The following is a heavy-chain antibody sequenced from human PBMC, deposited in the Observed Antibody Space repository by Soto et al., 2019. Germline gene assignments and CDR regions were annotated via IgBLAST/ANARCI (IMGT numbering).Heavy chain of an antibody. V-gene: IGHV4-34*01. J-gene: IGHJ4*02. CDR2: INHSGST. CDR3: ARDQITGLFAY. CDR1: GGSFSGYY. Sequence: QVQLQQWGAGLLKPSETLSLTCAVYGGSFSGYYWTWIRQPPGTGLEWIGEINHSGSTNYSPSIKRRVPISVDTSTNQPSLRLTSVTAADPAVSSCARDQITGLFAYWGQGTLVTVS. D-gene: IGHD2-8*02.